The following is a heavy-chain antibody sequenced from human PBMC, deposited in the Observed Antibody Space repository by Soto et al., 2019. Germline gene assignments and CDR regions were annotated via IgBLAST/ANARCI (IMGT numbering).Heavy chain of an antibody. V-gene: IGHV4-34*01. J-gene: IGHJ4*02. D-gene: IGHD3-10*01. CDR2: INHSGST. Sequence: PSETLSLTCAVYGGSFSGYYWSWIRQPPGKGLEWIGEINHSGSTNYNPSLKSRVTISVDTSKNQFSLKLSSVTAADTAVYYCARGFETMVRGAAGPFDYWGQGTLVTVSS. CDR3: ARGFETMVRGAAGPFDY. CDR1: GGSFSGYY.